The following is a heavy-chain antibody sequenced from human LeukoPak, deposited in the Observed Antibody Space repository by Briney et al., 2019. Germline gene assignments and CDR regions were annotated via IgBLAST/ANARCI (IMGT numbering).Heavy chain of an antibody. CDR3: ARRDSYALWFDP. Sequence: GASVKVSCKASGYTFTSYDINWVRQATGQGLEWMGWMNPNSGNTGYAQKFQGRVTITRNTSISTAYMELRSLRSDDTAVYYCARRDSYALWFDPWGQGTLVTVSS. CDR1: GYTFTSYD. J-gene: IGHJ5*02. V-gene: IGHV1-8*03. D-gene: IGHD3-10*01. CDR2: MNPNSGNT.